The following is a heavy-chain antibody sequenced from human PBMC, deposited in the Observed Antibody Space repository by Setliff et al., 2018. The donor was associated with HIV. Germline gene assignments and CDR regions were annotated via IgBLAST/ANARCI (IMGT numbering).Heavy chain of an antibody. CDR1: GYSISSGYY. D-gene: IGHD3-22*01. Sequence: NPSETLSLTCAVSGYSISSGYYWGWIRQPPGRGLEWIGNIYHSGGTHYNPSLRSRVTISVDTSKNQFSLKLSSVTAADTAVYYCARTPEDYDQYFFDRWGQGTLVTVSS. J-gene: IGHJ4*02. V-gene: IGHV4-38-2*01. CDR2: IYHSGGT. CDR3: ARTPEDYDQYFFDR.